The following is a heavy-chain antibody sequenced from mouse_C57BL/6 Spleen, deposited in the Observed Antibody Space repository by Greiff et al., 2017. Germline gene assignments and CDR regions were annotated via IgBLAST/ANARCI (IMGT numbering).Heavy chain of an antibody. CDR1: GFTFSDYG. J-gene: IGHJ3*01. V-gene: IGHV5-17*01. CDR2: ISSGSSTI. D-gene: IGHD2-2*01. CDR3: YGYGAWFAD. Sequence: EVKLVESGGGLVKPGGSLKLSCAASGFTFSDYGMHWVRQAPEKGLAWVAYISSGSSTIYYADTVKGRFTISRDNAKNTLFLQMTSLRSEDTAMYYCYGYGAWFADWGQGTLVTVSA.